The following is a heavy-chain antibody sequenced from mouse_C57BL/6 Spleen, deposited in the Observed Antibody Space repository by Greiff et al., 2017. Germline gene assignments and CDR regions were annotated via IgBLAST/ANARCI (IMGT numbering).Heavy chain of an antibody. CDR3: ARYYYGNSYAFDY. D-gene: IGHD1-1*01. V-gene: IGHV1-69*01. J-gene: IGHJ2*01. CDR2: IDPSDSYT. Sequence: QVQLQQSGAELVMPGASVKLSCKASGYTFTSYWMHWVKQRPGQGLEWIGEIDPSDSYTNYNQKFKGKSTLTVDKSSSTAYMQLSSLTSEDSAVYNCARYYYGNSYAFDYWGQGTTLTVSS. CDR1: GYTFTSYW.